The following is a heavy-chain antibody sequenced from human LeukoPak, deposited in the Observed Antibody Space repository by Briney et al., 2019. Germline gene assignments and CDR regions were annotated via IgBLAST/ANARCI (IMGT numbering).Heavy chain of an antibody. CDR2: ISSSSSYT. V-gene: IGHV3-21*04. Sequence: PGGSLRLSCAASRFTFSSYNMNWVRQAPGKGLEWVSSISSSSSYTNYADSVKSRFTISRDNAKNSLYLQMNSLRAEDTAVYYCARGPLADYYFDYWGQGTLVTVSS. CDR1: RFTFSSYN. D-gene: IGHD2-15*01. CDR3: ARGPLADYYFDY. J-gene: IGHJ4*02.